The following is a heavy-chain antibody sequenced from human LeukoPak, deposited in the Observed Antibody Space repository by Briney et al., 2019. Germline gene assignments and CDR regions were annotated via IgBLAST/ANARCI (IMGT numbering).Heavy chain of an antibody. CDR2: IRSNTDTI. V-gene: IGHV3-48*01. CDR1: GFSFSDYS. J-gene: IGHJ4*02. Sequence: GGSLRLSCSSSGFSFSDYSVNWVRQAPGKGLEWVSYIRSNTDTIYYAESVKGRFTVSRDNAKNSLYLQMNSLRAEDTAVYFCARKAGGYDTPNFDYWGQEILVAVSS. D-gene: IGHD5-12*01. CDR3: ARKAGGYDTPNFDY.